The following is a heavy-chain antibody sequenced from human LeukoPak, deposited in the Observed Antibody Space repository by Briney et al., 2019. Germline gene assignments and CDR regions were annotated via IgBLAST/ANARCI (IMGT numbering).Heavy chain of an antibody. CDR2: INPNSGGT. V-gene: IGHV1-2*02. CDR3: AREYSGYDAIDY. Sequence: VASVKVSCKASGYTFTGYYMHWVRQAPGQGLEWMGWINPNSGGTNYAQKFQGRVTMTRDTSISTAYMEQSRLRSDDTAVYYCAREYSGYDAIDYWGQGTLVTVSS. J-gene: IGHJ4*02. CDR1: GYTFTGYY. D-gene: IGHD5-12*01.